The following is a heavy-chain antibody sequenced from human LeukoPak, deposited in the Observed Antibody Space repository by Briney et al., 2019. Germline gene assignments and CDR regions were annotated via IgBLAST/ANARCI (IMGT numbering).Heavy chain of an antibody. V-gene: IGHV3-23*01. Sequence: GGSLRLSCAASGFTFSSYAMSWVRQAPGKGLEWVSAISGSGGSTYYADSVKGRFTISRDNSKNTLYLQMNSLRAEDTAVYYCAKRIVVVPAASSYFDYGGQGTLVTVSS. CDR1: GFTFSSYA. D-gene: IGHD2-2*01. J-gene: IGHJ4*02. CDR3: AKRIVVVPAASSYFDY. CDR2: ISGSGGST.